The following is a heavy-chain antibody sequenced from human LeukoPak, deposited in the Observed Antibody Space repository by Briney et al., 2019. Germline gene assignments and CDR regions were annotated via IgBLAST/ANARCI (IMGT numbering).Heavy chain of an antibody. CDR3: ACSGDHDLDYSYYGMDV. J-gene: IGHJ6*02. D-gene: IGHD3/OR15-3a*01. Sequence: SETLSLTCTVSGGSISSSTYYWGWIRQPPGEGLEWIGSIYYSGSTYYNPSLKSRVTISVDTSKNQFSLKLSSVTAADTAVYYCACSGDHDLDYSYYGMDVWGQGTTVTVSS. CDR1: GGSISSSTYY. V-gene: IGHV4-39*01. CDR2: IYYSGST.